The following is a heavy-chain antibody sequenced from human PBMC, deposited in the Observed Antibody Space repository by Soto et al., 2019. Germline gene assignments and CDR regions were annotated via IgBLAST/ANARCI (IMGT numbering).Heavy chain of an antibody. V-gene: IGHV4-34*01. CDR3: ARNEHDFCSGYYPGYYYYYYGMDV. CDR1: GGSFSGYY. J-gene: IGHJ6*02. Sequence: PSEPLSLTCAVYGGSFSGYYWSWIRQPPGKGLEWMGEINHSGSTNYNPSLKSRVTISVDTSKNQFSLKLSSVTAADTAVYYCARNEHDFCSGYYPGYYYYYYGMDVWGQGTTVTVS. CDR2: INHSGST. D-gene: IGHD3-3*01.